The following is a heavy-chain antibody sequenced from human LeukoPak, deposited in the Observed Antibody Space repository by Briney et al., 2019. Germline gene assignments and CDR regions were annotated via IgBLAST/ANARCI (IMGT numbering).Heavy chain of an antibody. CDR2: ISYDGRNK. CDR3: AKGPLRGTAAAIDY. D-gene: IGHD2-2*01. CDR1: GFTFSNYA. J-gene: IGHJ4*02. V-gene: IGHV3-30*18. Sequence: GGSLRLSCAASGFTFSNYAMHWVRQAPGKGLEWVAVISYDGRNKHYPDSVKGRFTISRDISTDTLWLQMDSLRTEDTAVYYCAKGPLRGTAAAIDYWGQGTLVTVSS.